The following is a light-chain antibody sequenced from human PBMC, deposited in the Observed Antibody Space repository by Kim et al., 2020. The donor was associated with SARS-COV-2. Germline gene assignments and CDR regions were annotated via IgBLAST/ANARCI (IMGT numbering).Light chain of an antibody. Sequence: SPGERATLSCRASQSISSNLAWYQQKPGQGPRLLIYGASNRATGIPARFSGSGSGTDFILTISSLQSEDFAVYYCQQYNNWPPWTFGQGTKVDIK. V-gene: IGKV3-15*01. CDR2: GAS. CDR1: QSISSN. CDR3: QQYNNWPPWT. J-gene: IGKJ1*01.